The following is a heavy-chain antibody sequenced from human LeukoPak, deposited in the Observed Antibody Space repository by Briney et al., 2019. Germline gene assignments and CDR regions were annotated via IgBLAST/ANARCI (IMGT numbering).Heavy chain of an antibody. CDR2: IKSDGSDT. Sequence: GGSLRLSCAASGFTFSSYRMHWVRQAPGKGLVWVSRIKSDGSDTTYADSVKGRFTISRDNAKNMLYLQMNSLSAEDTAVYYCVDYGWGRPAWGQGTLVTVSS. CDR1: GFTFSSYR. J-gene: IGHJ4*02. D-gene: IGHD3-10*01. CDR3: VDYGWGRPA. V-gene: IGHV3-74*03.